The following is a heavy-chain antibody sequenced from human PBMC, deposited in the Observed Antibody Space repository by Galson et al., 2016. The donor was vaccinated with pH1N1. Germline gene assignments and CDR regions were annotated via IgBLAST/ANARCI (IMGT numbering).Heavy chain of an antibody. Sequence: SVKVSCKASGDNFNFFAISWVRQAPGQGLEWLGGIIPVLGTPTYAQRFQGRVTITADRSTTTGYLELSSLTSEDTATYYCAHTPALFNSGLFREAYYFDYWGQGTLVTVSS. CDR1: GDNFNFFA. V-gene: IGHV1-69*10. CDR2: IIPVLGTP. CDR3: AHTPALFNSGLFREAYYFDY. J-gene: IGHJ4*02. D-gene: IGHD5-12*01.